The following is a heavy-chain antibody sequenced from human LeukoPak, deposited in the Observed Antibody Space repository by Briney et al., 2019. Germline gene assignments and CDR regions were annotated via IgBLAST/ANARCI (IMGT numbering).Heavy chain of an antibody. V-gene: IGHV1-69*13. J-gene: IGHJ5*02. CDR2: IIPIFGTA. CDR3: ARGYSYGPRFDP. CDR1: GYTFTGYY. Sequence: SVKVSCKASGYTFTGYYMHWVRQAPGQGLEWMGGIIPIFGTANYAQKFQGRVTITADESTSTAYMELSSLRSEDTAVYYCARGYSYGPRFDPWGQGTLVTVSS. D-gene: IGHD5-18*01.